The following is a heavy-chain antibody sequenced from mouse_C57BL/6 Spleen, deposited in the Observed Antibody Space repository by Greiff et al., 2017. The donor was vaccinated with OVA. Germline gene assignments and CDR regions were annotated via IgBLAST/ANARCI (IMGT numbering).Heavy chain of an antibody. CDR3: TSDITTVVAKDYDFDY. CDR2: ISRGGDYI. CDR1: GFTFSSYA. Sequence: EVKLQESGEGLVKPGGSLKLSCAASGFTFSSYAMSWVRQTPEKRLEWVAYISRGGDYIYYADTVKGRFTISRDNARNTLYLQISSLKSEDTAMYYYTSDITTVVAKDYDFDYWGQGTTLTVSS. V-gene: IGHV5-9-1*02. J-gene: IGHJ2*01. D-gene: IGHD1-1*01.